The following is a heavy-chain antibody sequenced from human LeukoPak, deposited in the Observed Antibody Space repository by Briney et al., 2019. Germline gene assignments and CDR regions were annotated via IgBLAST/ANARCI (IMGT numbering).Heavy chain of an antibody. J-gene: IGHJ4*02. CDR3: AKCDSVTALGY. D-gene: IGHD5-18*01. CDR1: GGSINSYY. V-gene: IGHV4-59*01. CDR2: VYSSGST. Sequence: SETLSLTCTVSGGSINSYYWSWIRQPPGKRLEWIGYVYSSGSTNYNPSLKSRVTLSVDTSENQFSLKLSSVTAADTAVYYCAKCDSVTALGYWGQGTLVTVSS.